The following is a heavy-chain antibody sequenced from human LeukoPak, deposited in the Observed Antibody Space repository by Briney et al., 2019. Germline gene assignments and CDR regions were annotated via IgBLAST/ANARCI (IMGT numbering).Heavy chain of an antibody. J-gene: IGHJ4*02. V-gene: IGHV3-21*01. Sequence: PGGSLRPSCAASGFTFSSYSMNWGGQAPGKGGEGGSAISGSSSDRDYAESVKGRVTISRDNAKTSLYLQMNSLTAEDTAVYYCARYSSSWYTPKNYFDYWGQGTLVTVSS. CDR3: ARYSSSWYTPKNYFDY. D-gene: IGHD6-13*01. CDR2: ISGSSSDR. CDR1: GFTFSSYS.